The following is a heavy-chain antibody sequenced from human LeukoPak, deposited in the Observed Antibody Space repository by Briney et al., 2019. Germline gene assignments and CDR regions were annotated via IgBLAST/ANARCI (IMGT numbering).Heavy chain of an antibody. CDR3: ATVIGGPGGIWFDP. J-gene: IGHJ5*02. V-gene: IGHV1-24*01. CDR1: GYTLTELS. Sequence: GASVKFSCKVSGYTLTELSMHWVRQAPGKGLEWMGGFDPEDGETIYAQKFQGRVTMTEDTSTDTAYMELSSLRSEDTAVYYCATVIGGPGGIWFDPWGQGTLVTVSS. CDR2: FDPEDGET. D-gene: IGHD4-23*01.